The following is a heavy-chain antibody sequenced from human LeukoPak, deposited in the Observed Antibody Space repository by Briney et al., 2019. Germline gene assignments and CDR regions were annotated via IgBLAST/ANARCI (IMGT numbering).Heavy chain of an antibody. CDR3: ARGFYYYDSSGYYYENWFDP. V-gene: IGHV1-2*06. Sequence: ASVKVFCKASGYTLTGYYMHWVRQAPGQGLEWMGRINPNSGGTNYAQKFQGRVTMTRDTSISTAYMELSRLRSDDTAVYYCARGFYYYDSSGYYYENWFDPWGQGTLVTVSS. J-gene: IGHJ5*02. D-gene: IGHD3-22*01. CDR2: INPNSGGT. CDR1: GYTLTGYY.